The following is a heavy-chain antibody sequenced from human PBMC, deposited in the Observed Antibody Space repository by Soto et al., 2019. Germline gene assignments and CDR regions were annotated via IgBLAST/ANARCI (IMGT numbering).Heavy chain of an antibody. J-gene: IGHJ4*02. CDR2: IYHRGST. D-gene: IGHD6-13*01. CDR1: GGSISSGGYS. V-gene: IGHV4-30-2*01. Sequence: PSETLSLTCAVSGGSISSGGYSWSWIRQPPGKGLEWIGYIYHRGSTYYNPSLKSRVTISVDISKSQFSLRLTSVTAADTAVYYCARYNAASGTYYFDFWGQGALVTVSS. CDR3: ARYNAASGTYYFDF.